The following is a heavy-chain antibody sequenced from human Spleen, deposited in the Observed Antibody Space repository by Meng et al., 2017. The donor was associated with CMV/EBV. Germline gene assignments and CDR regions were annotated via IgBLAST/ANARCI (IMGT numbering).Heavy chain of an antibody. V-gene: IGHV4-39*07. Sequence: SETLSLTCAVSGGSISRSNNYWGWVRQPPGKGLEWIGSIYYSGPTYYNPSLKSRVTISVDTSKNQFSLKLSSVTAAATAVYYCARGLAAMPGGAFDIWGQGTMVTVSS. D-gene: IGHD2-2*01. CDR2: IYYSGPT. CDR3: ARGLAAMPGGAFDI. J-gene: IGHJ3*02. CDR1: GGSISRSNNY.